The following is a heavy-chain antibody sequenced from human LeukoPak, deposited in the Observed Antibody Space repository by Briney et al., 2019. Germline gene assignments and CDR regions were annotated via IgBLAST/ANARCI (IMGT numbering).Heavy chain of an antibody. CDR3: AAPPGDTAMVDY. CDR1: GGSISSGDYY. CDR2: IYYSGST. Sequence: SETVSLTCTVSGGSISSGDYYWSWIRQPPGKGLEWIGCIYYSGSTYYNPSLKSRVTISVDTSKNQFSLKLSSVTAADTAVYYCAAPPGDTAMVDYWGQGTLVTVSS. J-gene: IGHJ4*02. V-gene: IGHV4-30-4*08. D-gene: IGHD5-18*01.